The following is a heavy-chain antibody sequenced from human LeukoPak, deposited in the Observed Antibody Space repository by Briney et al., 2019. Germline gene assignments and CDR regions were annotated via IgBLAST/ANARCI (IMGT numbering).Heavy chain of an antibody. CDR1: GYTFTNFA. D-gene: IGHD3-3*01. CDR2: VSAYNGNT. CDR3: ARGEGIFFDY. J-gene: IGHJ4*02. V-gene: IGHV1-18*01. Sequence: ASVKVSCKASGYTFTNFAISWVRQAPGQGLEWMGWVSAYNGNTNYAQKFQGRASMTTDTSTSTAYMDLRSLRSDDTAVYYCARGEGIFFDYWGQGTLVTVSS.